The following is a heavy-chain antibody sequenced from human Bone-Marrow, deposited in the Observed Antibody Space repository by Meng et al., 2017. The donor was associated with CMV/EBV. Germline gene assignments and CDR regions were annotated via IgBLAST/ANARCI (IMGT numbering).Heavy chain of an antibody. Sequence: GESLKISCAASGFTLSSFSMNWVRQAPGKGLEWLSSISSSQKYKHYADSVKGRFTISRDDAKNSLYLQMNSLRLEDTAVYYCARTALFDFWGQGALVTVSS. J-gene: IGHJ4*02. CDR2: ISSSQKYK. CDR1: GFTLSSFS. CDR3: ARTALFDF. V-gene: IGHV3-21*01.